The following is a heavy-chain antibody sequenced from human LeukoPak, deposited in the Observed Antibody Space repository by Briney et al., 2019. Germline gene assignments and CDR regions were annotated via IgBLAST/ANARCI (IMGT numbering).Heavy chain of an antibody. J-gene: IGHJ6*03. CDR1: GGSISSYY. D-gene: IGHD2-2*01. CDR3: ARVGPDVVVPAAIGHYYMDV. Sequence: SETLSLTCTASGGSISSYYWSWIRQPAGKGLEWIGRIYTSGSTNYNPSLKSRVTMSVDTSKNQFSLKLSSVTAADTAVYYCARVGPDVVVPAAIGHYYMDVWGKGTTVTVSS. V-gene: IGHV4-4*07. CDR2: IYTSGST.